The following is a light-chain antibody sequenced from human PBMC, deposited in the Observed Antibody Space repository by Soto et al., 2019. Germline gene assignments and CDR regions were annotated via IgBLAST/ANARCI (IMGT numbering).Light chain of an antibody. CDR1: QSVSSR. J-gene: IGKJ2*01. V-gene: IGKV1-5*01. CDR2: DDS. Sequence: DIQMTQSPSTLSASVGDRITITCRASQSVSSRLAWFLQKPGKAPKLLIYDDSSLESGVPSRFSGRGSGTEFTLTISSLQPDDCATYYCHTYNSYSLHTFGQGTKLEIK. CDR3: HTYNSYSLHT.